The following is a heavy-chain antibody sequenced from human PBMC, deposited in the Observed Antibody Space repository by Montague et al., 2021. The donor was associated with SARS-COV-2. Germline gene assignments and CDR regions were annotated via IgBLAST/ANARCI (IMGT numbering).Heavy chain of an antibody. CDR2: RYHDGRT. D-gene: IGHD3-22*01. V-gene: IGHV4-4*02. Sequence: SETLSLTCAVSGGSISTSNWWTWVRQPPGKGLQWIGERYHDGRTNYNPSLKSRVTISLDKSKNQFSLNLTSVTAADTAIYYCARDHDDSSGSFDCWSPGTLVTVSS. J-gene: IGHJ4*02. CDR3: ARDHDDSSGSFDC. CDR1: GGSISTSNW.